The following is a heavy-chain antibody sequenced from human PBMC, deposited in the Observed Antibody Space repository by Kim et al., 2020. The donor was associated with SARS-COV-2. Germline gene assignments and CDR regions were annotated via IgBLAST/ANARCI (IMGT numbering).Heavy chain of an antibody. V-gene: IGHV3-30*18. D-gene: IGHD3-10*01. J-gene: IGHJ6*01. CDR1: GFTFSTYG. CDR3: AKALLRGVNFYYYGMDV. CDR2: ISYDGSNK. Sequence: GGSLRLSCAASGFTFSTYGMHWVRQAPGKGLEWVALISYDGSNKYYADSVKGRFTISRDNSKNKLYLQMNSLRPEDTAVYYCAKALLRGVNFYYYGMDV.